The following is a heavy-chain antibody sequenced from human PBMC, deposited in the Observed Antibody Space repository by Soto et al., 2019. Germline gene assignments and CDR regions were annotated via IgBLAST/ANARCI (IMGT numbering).Heavy chain of an antibody. D-gene: IGHD5-18*01. V-gene: IGHV4-59*01. CDR1: GGSISSYY. J-gene: IGHJ4*02. Sequence: SETLSLTCTVSGGSISSYYWSWIRQPPGKGLEWIGYIYYSGSTNYNPSLKSRVTISVDTSKSQFSLKLSSVTAADTAVYYCARGGRGYSYGVIDYWGQGTLVTVSS. CDR3: ARGGRGYSYGVIDY. CDR2: IYYSGST.